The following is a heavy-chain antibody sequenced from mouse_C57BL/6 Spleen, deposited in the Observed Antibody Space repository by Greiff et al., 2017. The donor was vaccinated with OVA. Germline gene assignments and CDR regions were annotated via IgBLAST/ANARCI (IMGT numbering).Heavy chain of an antibody. V-gene: IGHV1-69*01. CDR3: ARLCESWFAY. J-gene: IGHJ3*01. CDR2: IDPSDSYT. Sequence: QVQLQQPGAELVMPGASVKLSCKASGYTFTSYWMHWVKQRPGQGLEWIGEIDPSDSYTNYNQKFKGKSTLTVDKSSSTAYMQLSSLTSEDSAVYYCARLCESWFAYWGQGTLVTVSA. CDR1: GYTFTSYW.